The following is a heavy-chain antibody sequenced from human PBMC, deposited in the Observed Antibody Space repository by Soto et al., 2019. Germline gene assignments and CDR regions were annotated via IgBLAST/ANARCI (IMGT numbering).Heavy chain of an antibody. CDR2: IRSKAYGGTT. V-gene: IGHV3-49*03. D-gene: IGHD3-16*02. CDR3: TRGRSKGDYVWGSYRPNVDY. CDR1: GFTFGDYA. Sequence: GGSLRLSCTASGFTFGDYAMSWFRQAPGKGLEWVGFIRSKAYGGTTEYAASVKGRFTISRDDSKSIAYLQMNSLKTEDTAVYYCTRGRSKGDYVWGSYRPNVDYWGQGTLVTVSS. J-gene: IGHJ4*02.